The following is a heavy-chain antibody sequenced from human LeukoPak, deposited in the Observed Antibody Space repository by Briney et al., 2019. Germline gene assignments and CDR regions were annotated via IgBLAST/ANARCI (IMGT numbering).Heavy chain of an antibody. J-gene: IGHJ2*01. V-gene: IGHV3-23*01. CDR3: AKNLLGSESFSWYFDL. Sequence: GGSLRLSCAASGVMLSSHGVSWVRQAPGKGLEWVSSISDTGSGTCYADSVKGRFTMSRDNSKNTLYLQMNSLRAEDTAVYYCAKNLLGSESFSWYFDLWGRGTLVTVSS. CDR1: GVMLSSHG. D-gene: IGHD1-26*01. CDR2: ISDTGSGT.